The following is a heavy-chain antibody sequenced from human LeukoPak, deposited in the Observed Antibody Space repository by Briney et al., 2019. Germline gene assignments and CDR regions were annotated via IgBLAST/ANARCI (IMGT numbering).Heavy chain of an antibody. V-gene: IGHV4-34*01. CDR3: ARGNPTYYYDSSGYYRY. CDR2: INHSGST. D-gene: IGHD3-22*01. J-gene: IGHJ4*02. Sequence: SETLSLTCAVYGGSFSGYYWSWIRQPPGKGLEWIGEINHSGSTNYNPSLKSRVTISVDTSKNQFSLKLSSVTAADTAAYYCARGNPTYYYDSSGYYRYWGQGTLVTVSS. CDR1: GGSFSGYY.